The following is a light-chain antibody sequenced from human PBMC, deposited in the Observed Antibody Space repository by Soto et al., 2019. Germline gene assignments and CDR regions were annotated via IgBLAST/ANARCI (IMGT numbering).Light chain of an antibody. CDR3: QQYNNWPGT. J-gene: IGKJ1*01. CDR1: QSVSST. Sequence: EIVMTQSPATLSVSPGERATLTCRASQSVSSTLAWYQQKPGLAPRLLIYGASARGTGIPARFSGSGSGTEFTLTISSLQSEDFAVDYCQQYNNWPGTFGQGTKV. V-gene: IGKV3-15*01. CDR2: GAS.